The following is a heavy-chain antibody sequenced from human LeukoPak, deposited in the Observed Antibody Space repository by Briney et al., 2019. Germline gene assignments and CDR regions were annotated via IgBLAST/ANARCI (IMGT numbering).Heavy chain of an antibody. J-gene: IGHJ6*02. D-gene: IGHD3-9*01. CDR3: ARDHETCYDILTGSLAANYYYYGMDV. Sequence: ASVKVSCKASGYTFTGYYMHWVRQAPGQGLEWMGWINPNSGGTNYAQKFQGRVTMTRDTSISTAYMELSRLRSDDTAVYYCARDHETCYDILTGSLAANYYYYGMDVWGQGTTVTVSS. V-gene: IGHV1-2*02. CDR2: INPNSGGT. CDR1: GYTFTGYY.